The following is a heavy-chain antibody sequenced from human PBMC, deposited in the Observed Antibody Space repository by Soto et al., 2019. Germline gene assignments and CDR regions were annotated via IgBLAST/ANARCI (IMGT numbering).Heavy chain of an antibody. V-gene: IGHV3-43D*04. J-gene: IGHJ4*02. CDR1: GFTFDDYA. D-gene: IGHD3-22*01. Sequence: PGGSLRLSCADSGFTFDDYAMHRVRQAPGKGLEWVSLISWDGGSTYYADSVKGRFTISRDNSKNSLYLQMNSLRAEDTALYYCAKGGKSSGYLAPIDYWGQGTLVTV. CDR2: ISWDGGST. CDR3: AKGGKSSGYLAPIDY.